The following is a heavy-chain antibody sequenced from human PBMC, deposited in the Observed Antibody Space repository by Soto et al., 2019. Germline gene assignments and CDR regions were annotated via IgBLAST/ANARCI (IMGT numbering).Heavy chain of an antibody. CDR1: GYTFTSYD. Sequence: GASVKVSCKASGYTFTSYDINWVRQATGQGLEWMGWMNPNSGNTGYAQKFQGRVTMTRNTSISTAYMELSSLRSEDTAVYYCARVDFWSGSGRRWRHYYGMDAWGQGTTVTVS. CDR2: MNPNSGNT. CDR3: ARVDFWSGSGRRWRHYYGMDA. J-gene: IGHJ6*02. D-gene: IGHD3-3*01. V-gene: IGHV1-8*01.